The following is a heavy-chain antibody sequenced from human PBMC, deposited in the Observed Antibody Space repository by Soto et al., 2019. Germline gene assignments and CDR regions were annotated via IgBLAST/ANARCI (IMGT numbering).Heavy chain of an antibody. V-gene: IGHV3-23*01. J-gene: IGHJ4*02. CDR3: AKVLSITLIVVVLPD. Sequence: EVQLLESGGGLVQPGGSLRLSCAASAFTFSNYAMSWVRQAPGKGLEWVSGISGGGGNTYYADSVKGRFTISRDNSKNTRDLQMGVLRAEDAGVYYCAKVLSITLIVVVLPDWGQGTLVTVSS. CDR2: ISGGGGNT. CDR1: AFTFSNYA. D-gene: IGHD3-22*01.